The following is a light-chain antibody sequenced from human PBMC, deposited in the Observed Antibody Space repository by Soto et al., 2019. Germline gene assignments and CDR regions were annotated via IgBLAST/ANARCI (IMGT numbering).Light chain of an antibody. CDR1: QSISSW. CDR2: KAS. J-gene: IGKJ1*01. V-gene: IGKV1-5*03. Sequence: DIQMTQSPSSVSASVGDRVTITCRASQSISSWLAWYQQKPGKAPKLLIYKASSLESGVPSRFSGSGSGTEFTLTISSLQPDDFATYYCQQYNSYSEAFGQGTKVDIK. CDR3: QQYNSYSEA.